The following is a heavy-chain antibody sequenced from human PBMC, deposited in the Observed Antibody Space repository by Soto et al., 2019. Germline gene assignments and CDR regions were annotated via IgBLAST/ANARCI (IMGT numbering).Heavy chain of an antibody. V-gene: IGHV3-30*03. CDR3: ATIWGNNDYDSGGYNSSGY. J-gene: IGHJ4*02. CDR1: GFAFSTFG. CDR2: ISYDGSNK. D-gene: IGHD3-22*01. Sequence: GGSLRLSCAASGFAFSTFGMHWFRQAPGKGLEWMAVISYDGSNKNYADFVKGRFTISRDNSKSTLALQMNSLRAEDTAVYYCATIWGNNDYDSGGYNSSGYWGQGTLVTVSS.